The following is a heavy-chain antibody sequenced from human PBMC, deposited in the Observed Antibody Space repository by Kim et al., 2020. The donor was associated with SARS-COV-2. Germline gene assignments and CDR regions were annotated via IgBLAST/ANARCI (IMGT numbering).Heavy chain of an antibody. D-gene: IGHD6-19*01. J-gene: IGHJ4*02. V-gene: IGHV3-23*01. CDR3: AKDTEIAVAGLFDY. Sequence: ADTVQGRFTISRDNSENTLYLQMNSRRAEDTAVYYCAKDTEIAVAGLFDYWGQGTLVTVSS.